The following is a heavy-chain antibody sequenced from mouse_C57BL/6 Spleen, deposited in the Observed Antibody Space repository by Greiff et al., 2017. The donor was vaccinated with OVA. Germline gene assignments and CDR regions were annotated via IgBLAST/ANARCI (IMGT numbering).Heavy chain of an antibody. D-gene: IGHD2-4*01. Sequence: QVQLQQSGAELARPGASVKLSCKASGYTFTSYGISWVKQRTGQGLEWIGEIYPRSGNTYYNEKFKGKATLTADKSSSTAYMELRSLTSEDSAVYFCARSIYYDYDGYAMDDWGQGTAVTVSS. CDR2: IYPRSGNT. CDR3: ARSIYYDYDGYAMDD. J-gene: IGHJ4*01. V-gene: IGHV1-81*01. CDR1: GYTFTSYG.